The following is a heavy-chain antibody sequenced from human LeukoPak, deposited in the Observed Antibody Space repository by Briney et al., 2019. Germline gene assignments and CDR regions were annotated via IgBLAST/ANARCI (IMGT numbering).Heavy chain of an antibody. CDR3: ARQYSSSSFFDY. CDR1: GGSISNYY. CDR2: IDTSGTT. J-gene: IGHJ4*02. Sequence: PSETLSLTCTVSGGSISNYYWSWIRQPPGKGLEWIGYIDTSGTTNYNPSLKSRVTISVDTSKNQFSLRLSSVTAADTAVYYCARQYSSSSFFDYWGQGTLVTVSS. D-gene: IGHD6-6*01. V-gene: IGHV4-4*09.